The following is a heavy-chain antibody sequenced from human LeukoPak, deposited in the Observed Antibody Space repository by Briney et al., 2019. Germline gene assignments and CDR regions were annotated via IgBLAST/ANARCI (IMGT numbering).Heavy chain of an antibody. J-gene: IGHJ4*01. V-gene: IGHV4-34*01. CDR2: INPSGST. D-gene: IGHD3-10*01. Sequence: SETLSLTCAVYGGSFSGYYWSWIRQPPGKGLEWIGDINPSGSTNYNPSLKSRVTISVDTSKNHLSLRLTSVTAADTAMYYCARLSAMLRGPEPIYYFDYWGQGTLVTVSS. CDR3: ARLSAMLRGPEPIYYFDY. CDR1: GGSFSGYY.